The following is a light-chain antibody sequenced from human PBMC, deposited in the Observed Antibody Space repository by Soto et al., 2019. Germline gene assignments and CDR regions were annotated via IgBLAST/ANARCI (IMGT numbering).Light chain of an antibody. V-gene: IGKV1-39*01. CDR2: AAS. CDR1: QSVSSY. J-gene: IGKJ4*01. CDR3: QQRYSTPFT. Sequence: DIQMTQSPSSLSSSVGDRVTLTCRASQSVSSYLNWYQQKPGKAPKLLIYAASSLQSGIPARFSGSGSGTDFTLTISSLQPEDFATYYCQQRYSTPFTFGGGTKVEIK.